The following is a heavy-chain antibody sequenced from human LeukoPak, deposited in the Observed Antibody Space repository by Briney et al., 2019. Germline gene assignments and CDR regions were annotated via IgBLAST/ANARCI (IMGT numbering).Heavy chain of an antibody. CDR3: GRGRLRDY. CDR2: IKQDGSEK. V-gene: IGHV3-7*01. CDR1: GFTFSTYW. Sequence: GGSLRLSCAASGFTFSTYWMSWVRQAPGKGLEWVANIKQDGSEKYYLDSVKGRFTISRDDPNNSLYLQLDSLRVEDTAVYFCGRGRLRDYWGQGTLVTVSS. D-gene: IGHD4/OR15-4a*01. J-gene: IGHJ4*02.